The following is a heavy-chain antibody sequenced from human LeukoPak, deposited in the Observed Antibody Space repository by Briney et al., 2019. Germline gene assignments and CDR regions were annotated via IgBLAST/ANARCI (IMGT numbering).Heavy chain of an antibody. CDR3: ARDSTGDYLDY. CDR2: IKQDGSEK. CDR1: GFTFSNYW. J-gene: IGHJ4*02. D-gene: IGHD7-27*01. Sequence: GGSLRLSCAASGFTFSNYWMSWVRQAPGKGLEWVANIKQDGSEKYYVDSVKGRFTISRDNAKSSLFLQMNSLRAEDTAVYYCARDSTGDYLDYWGQGTLVTVSS. V-gene: IGHV3-7*05.